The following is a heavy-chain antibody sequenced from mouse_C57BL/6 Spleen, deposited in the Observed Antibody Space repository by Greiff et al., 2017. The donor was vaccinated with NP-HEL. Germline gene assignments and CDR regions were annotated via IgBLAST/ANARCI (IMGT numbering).Heavy chain of an antibody. D-gene: IGHD1-1*01. CDR2: IYPGNSDT. Sequence: EVQLQQSGTVLARPGASVKMSCKTSGYTFTSYWMHWVKQRPGQGLEWIGAIYPGNSDTSYNQKFKGKAKLTAVTSASTAYMELSSLTNEDSAVYYCTRLEKLRGYFDVWGTGTTVTVSS. CDR3: TRLEKLRGYFDV. V-gene: IGHV1-5*01. CDR1: GYTFTSYW. J-gene: IGHJ1*03.